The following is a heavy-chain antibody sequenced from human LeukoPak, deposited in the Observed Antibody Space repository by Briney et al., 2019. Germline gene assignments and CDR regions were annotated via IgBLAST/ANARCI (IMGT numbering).Heavy chain of an antibody. CDR1: GGSISSSSYY. V-gene: IGHV4-61*05. CDR2: IYYSGST. Sequence: PSETLSLTCTVSGGSISSSSYYWSWIRQPPGKGLEWIGYIYYSGSTNYNPSLKSRITISVDTSKNQFSLKLSSVTAADTAVYYCARGIAVAGTRRVFDYWGQGTLVTVSS. CDR3: ARGIAVAGTRRVFDY. D-gene: IGHD6-19*01. J-gene: IGHJ4*02.